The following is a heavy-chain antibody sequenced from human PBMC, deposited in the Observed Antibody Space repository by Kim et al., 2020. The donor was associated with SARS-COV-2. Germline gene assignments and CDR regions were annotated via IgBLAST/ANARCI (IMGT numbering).Heavy chain of an antibody. J-gene: IGHJ3*02. CDR2: IYPGDSAT. D-gene: IGHD2-21*01. Sequence: GESLKISCKGSGYQFTKYWIAWVRQMPGKGLEFLGIIYPGDSATRYSPSFQGQVFISVDKSINTAYLQWHSLRASDSALYYCARVQIENLVKAFDIWGLGTVVTVSS. CDR3: ARVQIENLVKAFDI. CDR1: GYQFTKYW. V-gene: IGHV5-51*01.